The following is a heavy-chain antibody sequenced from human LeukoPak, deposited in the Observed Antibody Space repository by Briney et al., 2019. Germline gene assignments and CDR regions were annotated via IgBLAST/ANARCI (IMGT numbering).Heavy chain of an antibody. CDR3: AKKSRDGYNPFDY. D-gene: IGHD5-24*01. CDR1: GYTFSRHA. CDR2: IRSSGKSS. Sequence: PGGCLRLSCATSGYTFSRHAIRSVRQSPGKGLELDCAIRSSGKSSSYADCVEGRFTISRDNSKNMLYLEINSLRAEDMALYYCAKKSRDGYNPFDYLGQERLVTVSS. V-gene: IGHV3-23*01. J-gene: IGHJ4*02.